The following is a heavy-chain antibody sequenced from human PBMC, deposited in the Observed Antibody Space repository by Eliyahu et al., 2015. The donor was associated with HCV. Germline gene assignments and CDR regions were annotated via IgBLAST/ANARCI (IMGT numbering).Heavy chain of an antibody. V-gene: IGHV3-64D*09. D-gene: IGHD6-13*01. CDR1: GFTXXSYA. J-gene: IGHJ5*02. CDR3: VKDLARAADNWFDP. Sequence: EVQLVESGGGLVQPGGSLXLXXXASGFTXXSYAMHWVRQAPGKGLEYVSAISSNGGSTYYADSVKGRFTISRDNSKNTLYLQMSSLRAEDTAVYYCVKDLARAADNWFDPWGQGTLVTVSS. CDR2: ISSNGGST.